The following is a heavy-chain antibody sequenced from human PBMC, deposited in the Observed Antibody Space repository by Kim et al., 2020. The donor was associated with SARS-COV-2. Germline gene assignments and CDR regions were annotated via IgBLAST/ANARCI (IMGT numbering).Heavy chain of an antibody. CDR3: SRGRENQWTFFEI. J-gene: IGHJ4*02. D-gene: IGHD3-3*01. V-gene: IGHV3-49*04. Sequence: GGSLRLSCRASGFTFGDYSVSWVRQAPGKGLEWIGLFKIRVYSDTPEYAASVRVRISLSRDDFNNYVYLQMDNLTTDETGVYFCSRGRENQWTFFEIWGPGSQVRVSS. CDR2: FKIRVYSDTP. CDR1: GFTFGDYS.